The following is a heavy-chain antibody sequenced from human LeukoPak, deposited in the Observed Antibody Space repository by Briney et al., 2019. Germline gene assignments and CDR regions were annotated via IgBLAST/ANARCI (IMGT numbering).Heavy chain of an antibody. J-gene: IGHJ4*02. CDR3: ASLPSGPATVVTPG. D-gene: IGHD4-23*01. Sequence: SETLSLTCTVSGGSISSYYWSWIRQPPGKGLEWIGEINHSGSTNYNPSLKSRVTISVDTSKNQFSLKLSSVTAADTAVYYCASLPSGPATVVTPGWGQGTLVTVSS. V-gene: IGHV4-34*01. CDR2: INHSGST. CDR1: GGSISSYY.